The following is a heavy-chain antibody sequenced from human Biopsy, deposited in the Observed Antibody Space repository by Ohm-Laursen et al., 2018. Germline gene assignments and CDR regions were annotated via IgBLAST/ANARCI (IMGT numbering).Heavy chain of an antibody. CDR2: ISHTGYT. J-gene: IGHJ1*01. D-gene: IGHD4-23*01. CDR3: ARGSNEYGGLYFPH. CDR1: GGSFTGHY. Sequence: TLSLTWTVSGGSFTGHYWTWIRQPPGKGLEWIGHISHTGYTSYKPSLKSRVIISLDTSRKHFSLRLTSLAAADTAVYYCARGSNEYGGLYFPHWGQGTLVTVSS. V-gene: IGHV4-59*11.